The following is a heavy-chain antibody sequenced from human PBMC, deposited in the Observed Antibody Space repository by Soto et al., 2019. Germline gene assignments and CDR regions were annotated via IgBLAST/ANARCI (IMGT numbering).Heavy chain of an antibody. V-gene: IGHV1-69*01. D-gene: IGHD2-8*01. J-gene: IGHJ5*02. CDR3: ARVYSTVHAWFDP. CDR1: GGTFSSYA. CDR2: IIPIFGTA. Sequence: QVQLVQSGAEVKKPGSSVKVSCKASGGTFSSYAISWVRQAPGQGLEWMGGIIPIFGTAHYAQKFQGRVTITADASTSTAYMELSSLSAEDTAVYYCARVYSTVHAWFDPWGQGPLVTVSS.